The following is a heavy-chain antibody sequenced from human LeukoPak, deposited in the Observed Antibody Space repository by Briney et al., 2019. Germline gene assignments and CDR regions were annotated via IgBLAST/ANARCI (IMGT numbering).Heavy chain of an antibody. CDR2: ISAYNGNT. D-gene: IGHD5-18*01. J-gene: IGHJ6*02. V-gene: IGHV1-18*01. CDR1: GYTFTSYG. Sequence: ASVKVSCKASGYTFTSYGIIWVRQAPGQGLEWMGWISAYNGNTNYAQKLQGRVTMTTDTSTSTAYMELRSLRSDDTAVYYCARGDTAMVTYYYYGMDVWGQGTTVTVSS. CDR3: ARGDTAMVTYYYYGMDV.